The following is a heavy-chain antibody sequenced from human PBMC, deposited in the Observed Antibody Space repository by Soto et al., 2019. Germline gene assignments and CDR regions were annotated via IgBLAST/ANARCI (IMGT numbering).Heavy chain of an antibody. Sequence: GGSLRLSCVASGFTLSNHWMHWVRQAPGKGLEWISLINGDATVTYYAVSVKGRFTISRDNAENTVSLQMNSLNVEDTALYYSARDLMTTWSFDFWAQGIPVTVS. CDR1: GFTLSNHW. CDR2: INGDATVT. CDR3: ARDLMTTWSFDF. V-gene: IGHV3-74*01. J-gene: IGHJ4*02.